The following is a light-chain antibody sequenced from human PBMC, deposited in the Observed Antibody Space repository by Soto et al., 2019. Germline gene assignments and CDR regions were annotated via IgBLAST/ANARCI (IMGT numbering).Light chain of an antibody. CDR1: QSVSSSY. CDR3: QQYGSSPVT. Sequence: EIVLTQSPGTLSVSPVERATLSCRASQSVSSSYLAWYQQKPGQAPRLLIYGASSRATGIPDRFSGSWSGTDFTLTISRLEPEDFAVYYCQQYGSSPVTFGQGTKVEIK. CDR2: GAS. J-gene: IGKJ1*01. V-gene: IGKV3-20*01.